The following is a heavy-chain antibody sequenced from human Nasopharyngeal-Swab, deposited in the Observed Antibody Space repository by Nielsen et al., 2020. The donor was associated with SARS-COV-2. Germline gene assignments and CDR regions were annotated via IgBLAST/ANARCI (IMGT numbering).Heavy chain of an antibody. CDR2: INPNSGGT. J-gene: IGHJ3*02. V-gene: IGHV1-2*06. Sequence: ASVKVSCKASGYTFTGYYMHWVRQAPGQGLEWMGRINPNSGGTNYAQKFQGRVTMTRDTSISTAYMELSRLRSDATAVYYCAGGDYCSGGSCYSFDAFDIWGQGTMVTVSS. CDR3: AGGDYCSGGSCYSFDAFDI. D-gene: IGHD2-15*01. CDR1: GYTFTGYY.